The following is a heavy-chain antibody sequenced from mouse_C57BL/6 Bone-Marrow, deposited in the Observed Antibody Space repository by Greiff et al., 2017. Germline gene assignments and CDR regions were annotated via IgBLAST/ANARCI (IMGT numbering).Heavy chain of an antibody. V-gene: IGHV1-59*01. J-gene: IGHJ2*01. Sequence: VKLQQPGAELVRPGTSVKLSCKASGYTFTSYWMHWVKQRPGQGLEWIGVIDPSDSYTNYNQKFKGKATLTVETSSSTASMQLSSLTSDDSAVYYCAREGPYYYGSRGDYWGQGTTLTVSS. CDR1: GYTFTSYW. D-gene: IGHD1-1*01. CDR3: AREGPYYYGSRGDY. CDR2: IDPSDSYT.